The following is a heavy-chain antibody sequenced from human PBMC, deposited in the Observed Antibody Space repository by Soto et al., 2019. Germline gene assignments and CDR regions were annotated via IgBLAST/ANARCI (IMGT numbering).Heavy chain of an antibody. CDR2: LSRGDER. D-gene: IGHD3-16*01. CDR3: ATQTISYTWGV. J-gene: IGHJ6*02. Sequence: QVQLQESGPGLVKPSETLSLTCTVSGAPITTTKWWAWVRLPPGKGLEWIGELSRGDERSSNPSLEGRFTLSLDTCHTPFSLKLSSLTAADTAIYYCATQTISYTWGVWGRGTSVTVSS. V-gene: IGHV4-4*02. CDR1: GAPITTTKW.